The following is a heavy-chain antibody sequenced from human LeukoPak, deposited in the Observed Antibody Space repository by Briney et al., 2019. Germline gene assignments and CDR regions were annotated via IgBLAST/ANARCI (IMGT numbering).Heavy chain of an antibody. CDR2: INRDGSVR. J-gene: IGHJ4*02. CDR1: GFTFSGYW. Sequence: GGSLRLSCAASGFTFSGYWMSWVRQTPEKGLEFVANINRDGSVRNYVDSVKGRFTISRDNAENSMHLQMNSLRADDTAVYYCARDPGSSAFDSWGQGTLVTVSS. D-gene: IGHD5/OR15-5a*01. CDR3: ARDPGSSAFDS. V-gene: IGHV3-7*01.